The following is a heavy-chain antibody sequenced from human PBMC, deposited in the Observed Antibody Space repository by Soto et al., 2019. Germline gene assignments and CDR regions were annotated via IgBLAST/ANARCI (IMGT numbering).Heavy chain of an antibody. J-gene: IGHJ4*02. CDR2: ISAYNGNT. CDR3: ARDSGGWAGSTSCYDCVDY. D-gene: IGHD2-2*01. Sequence: ASVKVSCKASGGTFSSYGISWVRQAPGQGLEWMGWISAYNGNTNYAQKLQGRVTMTTDTSTSTAYMELRSLRSDDTAVYYCARDSGGWAGSTSCYDCVDYWGQGTLVTVSS. V-gene: IGHV1-18*01. CDR1: GGTFSSYG.